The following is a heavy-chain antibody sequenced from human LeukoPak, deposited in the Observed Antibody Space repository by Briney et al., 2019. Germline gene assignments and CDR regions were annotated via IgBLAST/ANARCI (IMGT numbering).Heavy chain of an antibody. Sequence: PGGSLRLSCAASGFTFSSYSMNWVRQAPGKGLEWVSSISSSSSYIYYADSVKGRFTISRDNAKNSLYLQMNSLRAEDTAVYYCARDDDSSGRNGMDVWGQGTTVTVSS. V-gene: IGHV3-21*01. D-gene: IGHD3-22*01. J-gene: IGHJ6*02. CDR2: ISSSSSYI. CDR1: GFTFSSYS. CDR3: ARDDDSSGRNGMDV.